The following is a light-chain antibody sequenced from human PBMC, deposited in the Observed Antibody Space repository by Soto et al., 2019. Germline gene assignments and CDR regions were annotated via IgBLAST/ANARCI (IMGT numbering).Light chain of an antibody. V-gene: IGKV4-1*01. CDR3: QQYYSTPWT. Sequence: DIVMTHSPDSLAVSLGERVTINCKSSQSVLYSSNNRNYLAWYQQKPGQPPKLLIYWASTRESGVPDRFSGSGSGTDFTLTISSLQAEDVAVYYCQQYYSTPWTFGQGTKVDNK. CDR1: QSVLYSSNNRNY. CDR2: WAS. J-gene: IGKJ1*01.